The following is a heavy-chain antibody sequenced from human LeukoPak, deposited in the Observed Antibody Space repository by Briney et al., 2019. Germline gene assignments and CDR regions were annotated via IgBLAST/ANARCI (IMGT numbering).Heavy chain of an antibody. D-gene: IGHD6-19*01. Sequence: ASVKVSCKASGYTFTSYGISWVRQAPGQGLEWMGWISAYNGNTNYAQKLQGRVTMTTDTSTSTAYMELRSLRSDDTAVYYCARAPASLYSSGWYMYFQHWGQGTLVTVSS. CDR3: ARAPASLYSSGWYMYFQH. V-gene: IGHV1-18*01. J-gene: IGHJ1*01. CDR1: GYTFTSYG. CDR2: ISAYNGNT.